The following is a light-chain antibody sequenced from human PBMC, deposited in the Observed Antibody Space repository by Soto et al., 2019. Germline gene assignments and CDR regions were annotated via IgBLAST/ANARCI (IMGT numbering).Light chain of an antibody. Sequence: EIVLTQSPGTLSLSPGERATLSCRASQSISSSYLAWYQQKPDQAPRLLVYGASSRATGIPDRFSGSGSGTAFTLTISRLEPEDFAVYYCQQYGSSRFTFGPGTKVDIK. V-gene: IGKV3-20*01. CDR2: GAS. CDR1: QSISSSY. J-gene: IGKJ3*01. CDR3: QQYGSSRFT.